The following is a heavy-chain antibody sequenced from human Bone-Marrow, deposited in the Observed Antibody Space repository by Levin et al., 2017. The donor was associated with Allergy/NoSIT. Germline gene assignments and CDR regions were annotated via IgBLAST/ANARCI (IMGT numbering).Heavy chain of an antibody. V-gene: IGHV3-11*05. Sequence: GSLRLSCAASGFTISDYYMSWIRQAPGKGLAWVSYIRSSSSYTNHADFVEGRFTISRDNAKNSLFLQMNSLRDEDTAVYYCARESGQLGYYNYYGMDVWGQGTTVTVSS. D-gene: IGHD6-13*01. CDR3: ARESGQLGYYNYYGMDV. J-gene: IGHJ6*02. CDR2: IRSSSSYT. CDR1: GFTISDYY.